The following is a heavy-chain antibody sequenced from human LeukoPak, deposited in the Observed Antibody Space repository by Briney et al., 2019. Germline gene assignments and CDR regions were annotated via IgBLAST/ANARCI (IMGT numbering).Heavy chain of an antibody. J-gene: IGHJ3*02. Sequence: PGGSLRLSCSASGFTFSSYWMSWVRQAPGKGLEWVANIKQDGREKYYVDSVKGRFTVFRDNAKNSLSLQMNSLRAEDTAVYYCARDADLGATITGAFDIWGQGTRVTVSS. D-gene: IGHD5-24*01. CDR2: IKQDGREK. V-gene: IGHV3-7*01. CDR1: GFTFSSYW. CDR3: ARDADLGATITGAFDI.